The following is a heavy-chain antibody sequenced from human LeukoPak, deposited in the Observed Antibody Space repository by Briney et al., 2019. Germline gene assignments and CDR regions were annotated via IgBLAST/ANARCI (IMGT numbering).Heavy chain of an antibody. V-gene: IGHV3-48*04. Sequence: GGSLTLSCASTGFTFSSYIMHWVRQAPGKGLAGVAYINCSSSTIYYADSVKGRFTLSRDNAKNTLYLQMNSLRAEDTAVYYCASAGRYCTSTSCSIYFHYWGQGTLVSVS. CDR2: INCSSSTI. J-gene: IGHJ4*02. D-gene: IGHD2-2*01. CDR3: ASAGRYCTSTSCSIYFHY. CDR1: GFTFSSYI.